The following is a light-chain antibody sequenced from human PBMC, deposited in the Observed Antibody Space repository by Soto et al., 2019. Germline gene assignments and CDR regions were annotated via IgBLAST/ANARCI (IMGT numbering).Light chain of an antibody. CDR2: DSS. V-gene: IGKV1-5*01. CDR1: HSINIW. CDR3: QQYCSSGT. Sequence: DIQMTKTKTKMSASVGDRVTITFPASHSINIWLAWYQQKPGKAPKLLIYDSSSLQSGVPSRFRGSTSGTEFTLTICLLEPEDFAVYYCQQYCSSGTFGQGTKVDI. J-gene: IGKJ1*01.